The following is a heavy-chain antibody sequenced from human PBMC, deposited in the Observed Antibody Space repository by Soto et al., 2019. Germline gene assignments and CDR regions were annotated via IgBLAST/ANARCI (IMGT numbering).Heavy chain of an antibody. V-gene: IGHV4-4*07. CDR2: IDSSGST. CDR3: ARGGHDFWSGPFDY. CDR1: GGSISTYY. Sequence: QGQLQESGPRLVKPSETQSLTCSVSGGSISTYYCNWIRQPAGKGLEWIGRIDSSGSTNYSPSLKSRATMSVDTSKNQFSLKLTSVTAADTAVYYCARGGHDFWSGPFDYWGQGTLATVSS. J-gene: IGHJ4*02. D-gene: IGHD3-3*01.